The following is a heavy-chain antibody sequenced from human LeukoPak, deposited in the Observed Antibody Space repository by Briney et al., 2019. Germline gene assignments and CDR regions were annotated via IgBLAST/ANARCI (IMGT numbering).Heavy chain of an antibody. D-gene: IGHD1-26*01. CDR3: ARTLDGSYYVLDY. Sequence: GGSLRLSCAASVFTVTINFMSWVRQAPGKGLEWVSVIYSGGSTYYADSVKGRFTISRDNSKNTLYLQMNSLRAEDTAVYYCARTLDGSYYVLDYWGQGTLVTVSS. CDR1: VFTVTINF. J-gene: IGHJ4*02. V-gene: IGHV3-53*01. CDR2: IYSGGST.